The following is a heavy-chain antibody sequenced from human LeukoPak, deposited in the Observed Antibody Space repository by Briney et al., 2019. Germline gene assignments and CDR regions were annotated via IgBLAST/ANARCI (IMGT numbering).Heavy chain of an antibody. CDR1: GISFSSYW. Sequence: PGGSLRLSCATSGISFSSYWMSWVRQAPGKGLEWVANMKQDGSEMYYVDSVKGRFTISRDNAKSTLYLQMNSLRVEDTALYYCARDSGHTGYDLYDYWGQGTLVTVSS. CDR2: MKQDGSEM. CDR3: ARDSGHTGYDLYDY. D-gene: IGHD5-12*01. V-gene: IGHV3-7*01. J-gene: IGHJ4*02.